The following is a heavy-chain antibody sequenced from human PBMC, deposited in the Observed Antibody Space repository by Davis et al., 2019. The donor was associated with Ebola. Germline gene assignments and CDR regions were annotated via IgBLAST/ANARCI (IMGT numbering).Heavy chain of an antibody. J-gene: IGHJ4*02. CDR2: IKSKTDGGTT. V-gene: IGHV3-15*01. CDR3: TTDPGMIVVVPAETH. Sequence: PGGSLRLSCAASGFTFSSYSMNWVRQAPGKGLEWVGRIKSKTDGGTTDYAAPVKGRFTISRDDSKNTLYLQMNSLKTEDTAVYYCTTDPGMIVVVPAETHWGQGTLVTVSS. CDR1: GFTFSSYS. D-gene: IGHD2-2*01.